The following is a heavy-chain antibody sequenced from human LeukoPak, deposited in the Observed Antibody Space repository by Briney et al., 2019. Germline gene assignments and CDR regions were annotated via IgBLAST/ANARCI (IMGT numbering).Heavy chain of an antibody. CDR3: ARDGYGGTLDY. Sequence: SETLSLTCTVSGGSISSSIYYWGWIRQPPGKGLEWIGSIFYSGSTYYNSSLKSRVIISVDTSKNQLSLKLTSVTAADTAVYYCARDGYGGTLDYWGQGTLVTVSS. CDR2: IFYSGST. J-gene: IGHJ4*02. CDR1: GGSISSSIYY. V-gene: IGHV4-39*07. D-gene: IGHD4-23*01.